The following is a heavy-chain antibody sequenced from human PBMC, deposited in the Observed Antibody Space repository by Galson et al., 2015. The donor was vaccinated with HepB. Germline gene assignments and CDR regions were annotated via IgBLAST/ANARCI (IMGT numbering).Heavy chain of an antibody. J-gene: IGHJ3*02. V-gene: IGHV1-2*06. CDR1: GYTFTGYY. Sequence: SVKVSCKASGYTFTGYYMHWVRQAPGQGLEWMGRINPNSGGTNYAQKFQGRVTMTRDTSISTAYMELSRLRSDDTAVYYCAREAGYSSGWPERAFDIWGQGTMVTVSS. D-gene: IGHD6-19*01. CDR2: INPNSGGT. CDR3: AREAGYSSGWPERAFDI.